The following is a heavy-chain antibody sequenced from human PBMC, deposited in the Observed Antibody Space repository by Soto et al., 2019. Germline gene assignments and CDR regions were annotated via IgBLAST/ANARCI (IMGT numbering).Heavy chain of an antibody. Sequence: ASVKVSCXAXGCTXTSSAVQXVRXAXXQRLXWIGWILVGSGKTNFAQKFQERVTITRDMSTSTAYMQLSSLRSEDTAVYYCAAAPRLSSSWPTFDYWGQGTLVTVSS. CDR2: ILVGSGKT. V-gene: IGHV1-58*01. D-gene: IGHD6-13*01. J-gene: IGHJ4*02. CDR3: AAAPRLSSSWPTFDY. CDR1: GCTXTSSA.